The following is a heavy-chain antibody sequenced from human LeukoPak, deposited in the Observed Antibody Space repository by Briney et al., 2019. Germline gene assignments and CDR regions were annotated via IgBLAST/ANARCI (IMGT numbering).Heavy chain of an antibody. D-gene: IGHD6-19*01. CDR3: ARDGSGWSNWFDP. CDR2: IKQDGSEK. Sequence: PGGSLRLSCAASGFTFITYWMTWGRQAPGKGLEWVANIKQDGSEKDYVDSVKGRFTISRDNAKNSLFLQMNSLRAEDTAVYYCARDGSGWSNWFDPWGQGTLVTVSS. CDR1: GFTFITYW. V-gene: IGHV3-7*01. J-gene: IGHJ5*02.